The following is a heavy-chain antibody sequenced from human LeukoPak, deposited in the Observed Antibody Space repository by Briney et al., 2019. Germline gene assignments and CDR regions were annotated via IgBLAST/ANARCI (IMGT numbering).Heavy chain of an antibody. CDR3: ARLAPYYGTGII. V-gene: IGHV3-7*01. CDR1: GFTFSPYL. CDR2: IKDDGSEE. Sequence: AGGSLRLSCAASGFTFSPYLMSWVRQAPGKGLEWVATIKDDGSEEYYVDSVEGRFTISRDNAKKSLYLQMGSLRAEDTAVYYRARLAPYYGTGIIWGQGTVVTVSS. J-gene: IGHJ3*02. D-gene: IGHD3-10*01.